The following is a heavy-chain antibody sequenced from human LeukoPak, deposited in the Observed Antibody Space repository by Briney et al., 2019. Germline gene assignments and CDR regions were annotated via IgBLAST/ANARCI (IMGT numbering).Heavy chain of an antibody. D-gene: IGHD6-19*01. V-gene: IGHV4-59*01. CDR1: GGSISSYY. CDR2: IYYSGST. J-gene: IGHJ4*02. CDR3: AREQWLVHYFNY. Sequence: PSETLSLTCTVSGGSISSYYWSWIRQPPGKGLEWIGYIYYSGSTNYNPSLKSRVTMSIDTSKNQFSLKLSSVTAADTAVYYCAREQWLVHYFNYWGQGSLVTVSS.